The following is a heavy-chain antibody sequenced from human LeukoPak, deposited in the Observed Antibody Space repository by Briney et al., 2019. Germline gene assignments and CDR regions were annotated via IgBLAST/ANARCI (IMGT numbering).Heavy chain of an antibody. V-gene: IGHV4-34*01. CDR3: ARAGYGDYYYYYYMDV. J-gene: IGHJ6*03. CDR1: GGSFSGYY. D-gene: IGHD4-17*01. Sequence: SETLSLTCAVYGGSFSGYYWSWIRQPPGKGLEWIGEINHSGSTNYNPSLKSRVTRSVGTSKNQFSLKLSSVTAADTAVYYCARAGYGDYYYYYYMDVWGKGTTVTVSS. CDR2: INHSGST.